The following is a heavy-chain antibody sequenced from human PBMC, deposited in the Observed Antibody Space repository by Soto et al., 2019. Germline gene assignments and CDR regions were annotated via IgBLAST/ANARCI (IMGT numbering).Heavy chain of an antibody. V-gene: IGHV4-38-2*02. CDR1: GDSISSGSY. CDR2: IYHGGTT. D-gene: IGHD6-19*01. CDR3: ARVRVMVVAGSTFDY. J-gene: IGHJ4*03. Sequence: SETLSLTCTVSGDSISSGSYWGWIRQPPGEGPEWIASIYHGGTTFYNPSLKSRISISVDTSKNQFSLRLTSVTAADTATYYCARVRVMVVAGSTFDYWGRRTLVTVSS.